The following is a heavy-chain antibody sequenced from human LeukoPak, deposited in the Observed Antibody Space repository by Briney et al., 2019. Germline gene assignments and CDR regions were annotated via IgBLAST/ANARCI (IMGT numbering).Heavy chain of an antibody. Sequence: SETLSLTCTVSGGSISSSSYYWGWIRQPPGKGLEWIGSIYYSGSTYYNPSLKSRVTISVDTSKNQFSLKLSSVTAADTVVYYCARARYYDFWSGYYYYFDYWGQGTLVTVSS. D-gene: IGHD3-3*01. CDR3: ARARYYDFWSGYYYYFDY. CDR1: GGSISSSSYY. V-gene: IGHV4-39*07. J-gene: IGHJ4*02. CDR2: IYYSGST.